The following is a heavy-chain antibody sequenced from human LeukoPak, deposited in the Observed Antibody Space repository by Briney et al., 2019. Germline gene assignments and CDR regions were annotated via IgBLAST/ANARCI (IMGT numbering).Heavy chain of an antibody. CDR3: ARDLSIAARRRYFDL. CDR2: IKEDGSDI. J-gene: IGHJ2*01. D-gene: IGHD6-6*01. CDR1: GFTFTTYS. Sequence: GGSLRLSCAASGFTFTTYSMTWVRRAPGRGLEWVARIKEDGSDIHYVDSVKGRFTISRDNAKKSVYLQMNSLRAEDTAVYYCARDLSIAARRRYFDLWGRGTLVTVSS. V-gene: IGHV3-7*01.